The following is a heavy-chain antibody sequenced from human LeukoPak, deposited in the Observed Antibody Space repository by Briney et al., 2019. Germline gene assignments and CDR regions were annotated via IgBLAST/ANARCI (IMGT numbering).Heavy chain of an antibody. CDR3: ARATTVTELDH. CDR2: IYYSGST. D-gene: IGHD4-17*01. CDR1: GGSISSGDYY. J-gene: IGHJ4*02. V-gene: IGHV4-30-4*01. Sequence: SETLSLTCTVSGGSISSGDYYWSWIRQPPGKGLEWIGYIYYSGSTYYNPSLKSRVTISVDTSKNQFSLKLSSVTAADTAVYYCARATTVTELDHWGQGTLVTVSS.